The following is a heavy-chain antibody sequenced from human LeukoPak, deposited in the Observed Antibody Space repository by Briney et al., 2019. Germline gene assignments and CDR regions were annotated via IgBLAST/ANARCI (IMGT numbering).Heavy chain of an antibody. J-gene: IGHJ4*02. D-gene: IGHD4-17*01. CDR1: GGSISSSSYY. CDR3: ARRSYGDYVRDY. CDR2: IYYSGST. V-gene: IGHV4-39*01. Sequence: SETLSLTCTVSGGSISSSSYYWGWIRQPPWKGLEWIGSIYYSGSTYYNPSLKSRVTISVDTSKNQFSLKLSSVTAADTAVYYCARRSYGDYVRDYWGQGTLVTVSS.